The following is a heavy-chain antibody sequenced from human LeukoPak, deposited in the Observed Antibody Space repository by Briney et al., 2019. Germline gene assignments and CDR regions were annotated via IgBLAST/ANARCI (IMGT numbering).Heavy chain of an antibody. D-gene: IGHD5-18*01. V-gene: IGHV4-31*01. CDR1: GGSISSGGYY. Sequence: PSETLSLTCTVSGGSISSGGYYWSWIRQHPGKGLEWIGYIYYSASTYYNPYLKSQVTISVDTSKNQFSLKLSSVTAGDTAVYYCARYSSPFDYWGQGTLVTVSS. CDR2: IYYSAST. CDR3: ARYSSPFDY. J-gene: IGHJ4*02.